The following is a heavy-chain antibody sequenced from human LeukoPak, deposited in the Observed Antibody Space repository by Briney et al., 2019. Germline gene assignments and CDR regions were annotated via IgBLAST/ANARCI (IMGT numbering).Heavy chain of an antibody. V-gene: IGHV3-23*01. CDR1: GFTFSSYA. D-gene: IGHD6-19*01. J-gene: IGHJ4*02. Sequence: GGSLRLSCAASGFTFSSYAMSWVRQAPGKGLEWVSGISDSGGSTYYADSVKGRFTISRDNSKNTVYLQMNSLRAEDTAVYYCASSGWWGYFDYWGQGTLVTVSS. CDR2: ISDSGGST. CDR3: ASSGWWGYFDY.